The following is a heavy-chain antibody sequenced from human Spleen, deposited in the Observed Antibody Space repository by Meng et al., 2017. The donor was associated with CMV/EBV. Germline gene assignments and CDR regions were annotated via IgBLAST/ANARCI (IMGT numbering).Heavy chain of an antibody. CDR1: GGSIRRYY. CDR2: IYYSVGT. D-gene: IGHD4-23*01. J-gene: IGHJ5*02. Sequence: CTVSGGSIRRYYGSWLRQPPGKGLEWIGYIYYSVGTHYTPSLKSRVTLSVDTSNTLSSLKLSSETAADAAVYYCGRAGGNSNWFDPWGQGTLVTVSS. V-gene: IGHV4-59*01. CDR3: GRAGGNSNWFDP.